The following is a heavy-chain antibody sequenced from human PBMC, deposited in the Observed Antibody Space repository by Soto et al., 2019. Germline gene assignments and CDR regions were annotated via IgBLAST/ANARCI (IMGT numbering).Heavy chain of an antibody. D-gene: IGHD6-19*01. CDR3: ARDGAVAGDSNFDY. V-gene: IGHV1-3*01. CDR1: GYTFTGYY. J-gene: IGHJ4*02. CDR2: INAGNGNI. Sequence: ASVKVSCKASGYTFTGYYMHWVRQAPGQGLEWMGWINAGNGNIKHSQKFQHRVTITRDTSASTAYMELSSLRFEDTAVYYCARDGAVAGDSNFDYWGQGTLVTVSS.